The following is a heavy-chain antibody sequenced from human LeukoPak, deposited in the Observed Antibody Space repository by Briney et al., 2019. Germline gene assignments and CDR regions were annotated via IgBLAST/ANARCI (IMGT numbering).Heavy chain of an antibody. CDR2: INPSGGST. J-gene: IGHJ6*03. CDR1: GYTFTSYY. CDR3: ARDNSSSWYSTEYYYYYMDV. V-gene: IGHV1-46*01. Sequence: ASVKVSCKASGYTFTSYYMHWVRQAPGQGLEWMGIINPSGGSTSYAQKFQGRVTMTRDTSTSTVYMELSSLRSEDTAVYYCARDNSSSWYSTEYYYYYMDVWGKGTTVTVSS. D-gene: IGHD6-13*01.